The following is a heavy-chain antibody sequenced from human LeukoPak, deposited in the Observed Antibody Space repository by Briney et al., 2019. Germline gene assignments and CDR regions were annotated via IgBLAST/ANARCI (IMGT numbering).Heavy chain of an antibody. CDR1: GYTFTSYG. CDR3: ATLAGGIDY. J-gene: IGHJ4*02. Sequence: GASVKVSCKASGYTFTSYGISWVRQAPGQGLEWMGWISAYNGNTNYAQKFQGRLTMTRDTSTSTVYMEVSSLRSEDAAVYYCATLAGGIDYWGQGTLVTVSS. CDR2: ISAYNGNT. V-gene: IGHV1-18*01. D-gene: IGHD3-16*01.